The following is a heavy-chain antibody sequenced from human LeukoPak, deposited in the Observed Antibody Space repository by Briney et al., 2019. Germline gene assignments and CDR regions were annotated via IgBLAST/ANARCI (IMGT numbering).Heavy chain of an antibody. V-gene: IGHV1-2*02. Sequence: ASVKVSCKASGFTFSGYWMQWVRQAPGQGLEWMGWINPNSGGTNYAQKFQGRVTMTRDTSISTAYMELSRLRSDDTAVYYCARYNKVRGVYDYWGQGTLVTVSS. J-gene: IGHJ4*02. CDR2: INPNSGGT. D-gene: IGHD3-10*01. CDR3: ARYNKVRGVYDY. CDR1: GFTFSGYW.